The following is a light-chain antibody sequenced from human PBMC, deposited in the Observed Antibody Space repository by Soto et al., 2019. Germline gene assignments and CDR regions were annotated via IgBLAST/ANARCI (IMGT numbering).Light chain of an antibody. CDR3: SSYTSISTYV. J-gene: IGLJ1*01. V-gene: IGLV2-14*01. Sequence: QSALTQPASVSGSPGQSITISCTGTSSDVGGYNYVSWYQQHPGKAPKLMIYEDSNRPSGVANRFSGSKSGNAASLTISGLQADDDADYYCSSYTSISTYVFGTGTKLTVL. CDR1: SSDVGGYNY. CDR2: EDS.